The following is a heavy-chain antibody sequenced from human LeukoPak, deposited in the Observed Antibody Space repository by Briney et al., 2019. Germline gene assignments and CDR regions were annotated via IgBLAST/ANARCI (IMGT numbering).Heavy chain of an antibody. CDR3: ARDRQLWSSNYFDY. Sequence: GASVKVSCKASGYTFTIYFIHWVRQAPGQGLEWMGWINPNSGGTNYAQKFQGRVTMTRDTSISTAYMELSRLRSDDTAVYYCARDRQLWSSNYFDYWGQGTLVTVSS. CDR2: INPNSGGT. CDR1: GYTFTIYF. J-gene: IGHJ4*02. D-gene: IGHD5-18*01. V-gene: IGHV1-2*02.